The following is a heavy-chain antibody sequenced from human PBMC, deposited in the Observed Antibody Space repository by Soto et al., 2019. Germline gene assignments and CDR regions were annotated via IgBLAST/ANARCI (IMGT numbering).Heavy chain of an antibody. D-gene: IGHD2-8*02. J-gene: IGHJ6*02. CDR2: ISDSGSST. CDR3: AKSGRPQGMDV. V-gene: IGHV3-23*01. Sequence: EVQLLESGGGLVQPGGSLRVSCAASGFTFSSYAMSWVRQAPGKGLEWVSAISDSGSSTYYADPVKGRFTISRDNSKNKLYLQMNSLRANQTAVYFFAKSGRPQGMDVWGQGTTVTASS. CDR1: GFTFSSYA.